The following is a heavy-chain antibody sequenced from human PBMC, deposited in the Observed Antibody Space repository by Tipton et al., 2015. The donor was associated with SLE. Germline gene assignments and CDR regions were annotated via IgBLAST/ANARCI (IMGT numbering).Heavy chain of an antibody. J-gene: IGHJ6*03. V-gene: IGHV3-66*01. Sequence: SLRLSCAASGFSVTRNYMSWFRQVPGKGLEWVSVLYSGGSTFYADSVKGRFSISRENSKDTLYLEMDSLRVEDTAVYYCARDSHFWSGMNYMDVWGKGTTVTVSS. CDR1: GFSVTRNY. D-gene: IGHD3-3*02. CDR3: ARDSHFWSGMNYMDV. CDR2: LYSGGST.